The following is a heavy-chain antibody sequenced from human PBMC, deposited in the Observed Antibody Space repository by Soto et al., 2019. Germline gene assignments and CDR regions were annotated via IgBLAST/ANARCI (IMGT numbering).Heavy chain of an antibody. CDR2: ISYDGSNK. Sequence: VGSLRLSCAASGFTFSSYAMHWVRQAPGKGLEWVAVISYDGSNKYYADSVKGRFTISRDNSKNTLYLQMNSLRAEDTAVYYCARDIVWGYYDRSAYYRYGMDLWGQGTPVTVSS. D-gene: IGHD3-22*01. V-gene: IGHV3-30-3*01. CDR3: ARDIVWGYYDRSAYYRYGMDL. J-gene: IGHJ6*02. CDR1: GFTFSSYA.